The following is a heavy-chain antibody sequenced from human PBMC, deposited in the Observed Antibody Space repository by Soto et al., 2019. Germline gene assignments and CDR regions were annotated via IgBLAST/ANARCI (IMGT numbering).Heavy chain of an antibody. Sequence: QVQLQESGPGLVKPSQTLSLTCTVSGGSISSGDYYWSWIRQPPGKGLEWIGYIYYSGSTYYNPSLKSRVTISVDTSKNQCSLKLSSVTAADTAVYYCARGTVATISWFDPWGQGTLVTVSS. CDR2: IYYSGST. V-gene: IGHV4-30-4*01. CDR1: GGSISSGDYY. D-gene: IGHD5-12*01. CDR3: ARGTVATISWFDP. J-gene: IGHJ5*02.